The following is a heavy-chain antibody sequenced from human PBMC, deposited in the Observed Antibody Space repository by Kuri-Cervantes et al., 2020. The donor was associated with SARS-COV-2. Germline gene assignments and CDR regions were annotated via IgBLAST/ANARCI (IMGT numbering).Heavy chain of an antibody. CDR3: AKDSGITGTTSYFDY. CDR2: IYSGGST. V-gene: IGHV3-53*01. J-gene: IGHJ4*02. D-gene: IGHD1-7*01. Sequence: GGSLRLSCAASGFTVSSNYMSWVRQAPGKGLEWVSVIYSGGSTYYADSVKGRFTISRDNSKNTLYPQMNSLRAEDTAVYYCAKDSGITGTTSYFDYWGQGTLVTVSS. CDR1: GFTVSSNY.